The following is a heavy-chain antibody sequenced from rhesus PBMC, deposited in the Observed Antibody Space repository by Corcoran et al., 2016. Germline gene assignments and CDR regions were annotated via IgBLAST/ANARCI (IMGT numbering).Heavy chain of an antibody. D-gene: IGHD2-39*02. CDR2: VYGKGAQP. V-gene: IGHV4-143*01. CDR1: GGSISGYYN. Sequence: QVQLQESGPGLVKPSETLSLTCTVSGGSISGYYNWNWIRQSPGKGLEWIGAVYGKGAQPNTNPSLKSRVTISKDTSKDQFSLRLTSVTAADTAVYYCARQGYTDHLGGLDSWGQGVVVTVSS. CDR3: ARQGYTDHLGGLDS. J-gene: IGHJ6*01.